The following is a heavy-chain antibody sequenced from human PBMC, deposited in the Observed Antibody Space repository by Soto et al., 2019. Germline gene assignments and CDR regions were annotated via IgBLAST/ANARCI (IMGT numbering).Heavy chain of an antibody. J-gene: IGHJ4*02. V-gene: IGHV3-23*01. CDR1: GFTFSNYA. D-gene: IGHD5-18*01. CDR2: ISDRGGST. Sequence: GGSLRPPCAASGFTFSNYAVSWFRQAPGRGLEWVASISDRGGSTKYADSVKGRFTISRDNSRNTLFLQMDSLRAEDTAVYYCARRAYRYVSLYLFDCWGQGTLVTVSS. CDR3: ARRAYRYVSLYLFDC.